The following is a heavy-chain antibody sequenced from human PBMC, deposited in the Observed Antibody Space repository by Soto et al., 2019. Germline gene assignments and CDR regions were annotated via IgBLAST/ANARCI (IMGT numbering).Heavy chain of an antibody. CDR3: ARADGFGELLPYYFDY. J-gene: IGHJ4*02. V-gene: IGHV4-4*02. Sequence: PSETLSLTCAVSGGSISSSNWWSWVRQPPGKGLEWIGEIYHSGSTNYNPSLKSRVTISVDKSKNQFSLKLSSVTAADTAVYYCARADGFGELLPYYFDYWGQGTLVTVSS. D-gene: IGHD3-10*01. CDR1: GGSISSSNW. CDR2: IYHSGST.